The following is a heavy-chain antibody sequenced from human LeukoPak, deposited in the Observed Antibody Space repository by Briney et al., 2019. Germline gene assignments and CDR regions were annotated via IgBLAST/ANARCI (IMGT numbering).Heavy chain of an antibody. CDR1: GGSISSSSYY. Sequence: SETLSLTCTVSGGSISSSSYYRGWIRQPPGKGLEWIGSIYYSGSTYYNPSLKSRVTISVDTSKNQFSLKLSSVIAADTAVYYCASTDYGGNSEILGDYWGQGTLVTVSS. D-gene: IGHD4-23*01. CDR2: IYYSGST. CDR3: ASTDYGGNSEILGDY. V-gene: IGHV4-39*07. J-gene: IGHJ4*02.